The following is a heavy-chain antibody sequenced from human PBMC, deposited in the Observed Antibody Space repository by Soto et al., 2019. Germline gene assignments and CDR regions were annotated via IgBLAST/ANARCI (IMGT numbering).Heavy chain of an antibody. V-gene: IGHV1-69*13. J-gene: IGHJ4*02. CDR2: IIPILDSA. CDR1: GGTFSRSA. CDR3: ARDMSLEY. Sequence: SVKVSCKASGGTFSRSAISWVRQAPGQGLEWMGGIIPILDSATYAQKFQGRLTITADESTSTAYLELTSLKSDDTAVYYCARDMSLEYWGQGTLVTVSS.